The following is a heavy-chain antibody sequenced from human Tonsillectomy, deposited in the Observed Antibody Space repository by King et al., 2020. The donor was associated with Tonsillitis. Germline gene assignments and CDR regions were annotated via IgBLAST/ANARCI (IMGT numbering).Heavy chain of an antibody. CDR1: GFTFSSYW. CDR2: IKQDGSEK. V-gene: IGHV3-7*01. CDR3: ARGLVTPPLDA. Sequence: VQLVESGGGLVQPGGSLRLSCAASGFTFSSYWMSWVRQAPGKGLEWVANIKQDGSEKYYVDSVKGRFTISRDNAKNSLYLQMNSMRAEDTAVYYCARGLVTPPLDAWGQGTLVTVSS. D-gene: IGHD4-23*01. J-gene: IGHJ5*02.